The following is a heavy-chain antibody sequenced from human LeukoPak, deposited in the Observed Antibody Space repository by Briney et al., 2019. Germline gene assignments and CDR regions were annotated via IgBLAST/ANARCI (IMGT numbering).Heavy chain of an antibody. Sequence: GESLKISCKGSGYSFSNFWIGWVRQMPGKGLEWMGIIYPGDSATRYSPSFQGQVTITADKSISTAYLQWSSLKASDTAMYYCARRPPGGEYGYYFDYWGQGTLLTVSS. J-gene: IGHJ4*02. CDR3: ARRPPGGEYGYYFDY. CDR1: GYSFSNFW. D-gene: IGHD4-17*01. CDR2: IYPGDSAT. V-gene: IGHV5-51*01.